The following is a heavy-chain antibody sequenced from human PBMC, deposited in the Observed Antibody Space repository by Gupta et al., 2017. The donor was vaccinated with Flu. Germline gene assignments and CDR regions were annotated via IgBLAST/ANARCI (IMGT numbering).Heavy chain of an antibody. Sequence: QVQLVESGGGVVQPGRSLRLSCAAPGFIFSDYGIHWVRQAPGKGLEWVAVISYDGSYKYYGDSVKGRFTISRDNSKNTLYLEMNSLRPDDTAMYYCARDQREYCSGGDCYPQILDFWGQGSLVTVS. CDR3: ARDQREYCSGGDCYPQILDF. CDR1: GFIFSDYG. V-gene: IGHV3-30*03. J-gene: IGHJ4*02. CDR2: ISYDGSYK. D-gene: IGHD2-15*01.